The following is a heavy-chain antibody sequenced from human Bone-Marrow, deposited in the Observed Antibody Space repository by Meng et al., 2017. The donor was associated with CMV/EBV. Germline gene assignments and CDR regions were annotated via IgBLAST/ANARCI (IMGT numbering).Heavy chain of an antibody. J-gene: IGHJ4*02. Sequence: GSLRLSCTVSGGSISSSSYYWGWIRQPPGKGLEWIGSIYYSGSTYYNPSLKSRVTISVDTSKNQFSLKLSSVTAADTAVYYCARGDGGFTMVRGVISYWGQGTLVTVSS. CDR1: GGSISSSSYY. D-gene: IGHD3-10*01. CDR2: IYYSGST. CDR3: ARGDGGFTMVRGVISY. V-gene: IGHV4-39*07.